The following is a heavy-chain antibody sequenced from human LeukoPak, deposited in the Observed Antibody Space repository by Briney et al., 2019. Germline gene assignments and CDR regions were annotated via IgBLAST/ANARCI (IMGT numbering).Heavy chain of an antibody. V-gene: IGHV3-21*04. Sequence: GGSLRLSCAASGFSFRAYTMNWVRQAPGKGLEWVPSVNPSHAYQFYADSVKGRFTISRDNVKNSLFLQMDSLRAEDTALYYCGKDLHFYVAMDVWGQGTTVTVSS. CDR1: GFSFRAYT. D-gene: IGHD2/OR15-2a*01. CDR3: GKDLHFYVAMDV. CDR2: VNPSHAYQ. J-gene: IGHJ6*02.